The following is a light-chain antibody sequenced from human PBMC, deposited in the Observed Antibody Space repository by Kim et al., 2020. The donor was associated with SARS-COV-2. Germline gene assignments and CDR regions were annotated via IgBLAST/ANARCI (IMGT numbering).Light chain of an antibody. CDR1: QGVSSN. V-gene: IGKV3-15*01. CDR3: QQYNNWPWT. J-gene: IGKJ1*01. Sequence: EIVMTQSPATLSVSPGERATLSCRASQGVSSNLAWYQQKPGQAPRLLIFGASTRATGIPARFSGSGSGTEFTLTISSLQSEDFALYYCQQYNNWPWTFGQGTKVDIK. CDR2: GAS.